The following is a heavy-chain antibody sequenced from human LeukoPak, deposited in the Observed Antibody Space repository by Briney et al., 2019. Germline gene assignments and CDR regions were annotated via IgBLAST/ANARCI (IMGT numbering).Heavy chain of an antibody. CDR2: IYYSGST. D-gene: IGHD3-22*01. Sequence: SETLSLTCAVSGGSISSYDWSWVRQPPGKGLERIGYIYYSGSTNYNPTLKSRVTISVDTSKNQFSLNLYSVTAADTAVFYCARSYYYDYRQIDYWGQGTLGTVSS. V-gene: IGHV4-59*08. J-gene: IGHJ4*02. CDR1: GGSISSYD. CDR3: ARSYYYDYRQIDY.